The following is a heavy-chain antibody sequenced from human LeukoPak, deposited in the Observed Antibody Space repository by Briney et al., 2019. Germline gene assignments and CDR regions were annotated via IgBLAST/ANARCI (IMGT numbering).Heavy chain of an antibody. CDR3: TRQSGTVTPIDY. CDR2: IHHSGST. CDR1: RGSLSGYL. D-gene: IGHD4-17*01. J-gene: IGHJ4*02. Sequence: PSETLSLTCAVSRGSLSGYLWGWIRQAPGKGLDWIGEIHHSGSTTYNSSLKYRVTISLDKPKSQFSLILTSVTAADTAVYYCTRQSGTVTPIDYWGQGILVTVSS. V-gene: IGHV4-34*01.